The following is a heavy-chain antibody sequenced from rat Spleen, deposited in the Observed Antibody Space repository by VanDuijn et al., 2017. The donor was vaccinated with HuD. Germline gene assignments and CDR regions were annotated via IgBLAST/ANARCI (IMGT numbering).Heavy chain of an antibody. D-gene: IGHD1-1*01. CDR1: GFTFSNYY. CDR3: ARENYYSADY. CDR2: ISRRSDRT. J-gene: IGHJ2*01. V-gene: IGHV5-27*01. Sequence: EVQLVESGGGLVQPGRSLKFSCAASGFTFSNYYMAWVRQAPTKGLEWVATISRRSDRTYYRDSVKGRFTISRDNAKSTLSLQVNSLRSEDTATYFCARENYYSADYWGQGVMVTVSS.